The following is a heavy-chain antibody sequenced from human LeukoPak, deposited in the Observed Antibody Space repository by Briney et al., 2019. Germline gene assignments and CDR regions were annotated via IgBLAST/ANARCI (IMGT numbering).Heavy chain of an antibody. CDR3: ARDDATSGYYPFGY. CDR1: GFAVSSNY. J-gene: IGHJ4*02. Sequence: PGGSLRLSCAASGFAVSSNYMSWVRQAPGKGLECVSVIGNDGRTYYVTSAKSGLTISRDISTNMLYLQMNSLRADETAAYYCARDDATSGYYPFGYWGRGNLVTVS. CDR2: IGNDGRT. D-gene: IGHD5-12*01. V-gene: IGHV3-53*01.